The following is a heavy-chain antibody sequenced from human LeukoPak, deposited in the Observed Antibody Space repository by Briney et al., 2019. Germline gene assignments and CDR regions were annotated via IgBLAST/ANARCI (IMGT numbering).Heavy chain of an antibody. D-gene: IGHD2-15*01. CDR2: INHSGST. Sequence: NPSETLSLTXAVYGGSFSGYYWSWICQPPGKGLEWIGEINHSGSTNYNPSLKSRVTISVDTSKNQFSLKLSSVTAADTAVYYCARRRVVVVADTVPSLKRYWYFDLWGRGTLVTVSS. CDR3: ARRRVVVVADTVPSLKRYWYFDL. V-gene: IGHV4-34*01. J-gene: IGHJ2*01. CDR1: GGSFSGYY.